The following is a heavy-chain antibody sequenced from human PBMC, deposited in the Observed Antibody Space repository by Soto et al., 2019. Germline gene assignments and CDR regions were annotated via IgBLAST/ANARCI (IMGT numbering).Heavy chain of an antibody. J-gene: IGHJ6*02. V-gene: IGHV3-30-3*01. CDR2: ISYDGSNK. Sequence: QVQLVESGGGVVQPGRSLRLSCAASGFTFSSYAMHWVRQAPGKGLEWVAVISYDGSNKYYADSVKGRFTISRDNSKNTLYLQMNSLRAEDTAVYYGARDMVPAAAPYYYYGMDVWGQGTTVTVSS. D-gene: IGHD2-2*01. CDR1: GFTFSSYA. CDR3: ARDMVPAAAPYYYYGMDV.